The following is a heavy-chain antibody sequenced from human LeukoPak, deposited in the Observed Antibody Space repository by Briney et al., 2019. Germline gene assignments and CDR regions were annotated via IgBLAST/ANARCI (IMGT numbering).Heavy chain of an antibody. J-gene: IGHJ4*02. V-gene: IGHV4-34*01. CDR3: ARGVPGY. CDR1: GGSFSGYY. Sequence: PSETLSLTCAVYGGSFSGYYWSWIRQPPGQGLEWIGEINHSGSTNYNPSLKSRVTISVDTSKNQFSLKLSSVTAADTAVYYCARGVPGYWGQGMLVTVSS. CDR2: INHSGST.